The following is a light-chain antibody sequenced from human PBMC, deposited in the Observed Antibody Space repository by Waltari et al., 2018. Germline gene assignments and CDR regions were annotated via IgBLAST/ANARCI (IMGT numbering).Light chain of an antibody. CDR1: QSISFN. CDR2: GAA. CDR3: QQYNTGPPCT. J-gene: IGKJ1*01. V-gene: IGKV3-15*01. Sequence: RASQSISFNLAWYLQKPGQAPRLLIYGAATRASGIPARFSGSGSGTDFSLTISSLQSEDFVVYVCQQYNTGPPCTFGQGTKVEVK.